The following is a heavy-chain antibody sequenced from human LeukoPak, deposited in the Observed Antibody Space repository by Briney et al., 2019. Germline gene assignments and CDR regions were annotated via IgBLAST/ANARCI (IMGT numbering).Heavy chain of an antibody. D-gene: IGHD3-16*01. CDR1: GFTFRSYD. Sequence: PGGPLRLSCAASGFTFRSYDMNWVRQAPGKGLECVSTISGSGGNTYYADSVKGRFTISRDNSKNLVYLQMNSLRDEDTAVYYCSKGRWGDTWGQGTLVTVSS. J-gene: IGHJ4*02. V-gene: IGHV3-23*01. CDR2: ISGSGGNT. CDR3: SKGRWGDT.